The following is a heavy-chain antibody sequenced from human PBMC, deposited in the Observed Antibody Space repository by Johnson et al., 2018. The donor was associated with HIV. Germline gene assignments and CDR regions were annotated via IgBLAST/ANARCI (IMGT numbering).Heavy chain of an antibody. Sequence: VQLVESGGGLLQPGRSLRLSCAASGFTIEDYAMHWVRQAPGKGLEWVSGITWNGDTIDSADSVEGRFTISRDNAKNSLYLQMNSLRAEDTAVYYCANGPIYGGAFDIWGQGTMVTVSS. CDR2: ITWNGDTI. J-gene: IGHJ3*02. D-gene: IGHD3-10*02. CDR1: GFTIEDYA. V-gene: IGHV3-9*01. CDR3: ANGPIYGGAFDI.